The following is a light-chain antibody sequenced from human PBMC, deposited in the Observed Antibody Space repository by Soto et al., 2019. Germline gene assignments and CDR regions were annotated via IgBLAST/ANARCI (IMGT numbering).Light chain of an antibody. V-gene: IGKV3-20*01. Sequence: ETVLTQSPGTLSLSPGERATLSCRASQTIRSNYLAWYRQTPGQAPRLLIYGASNRATGIADRFSGSGSGTDFTLIISRLEPEDFALYYCKQYGSSPGTFGQGTKVEIK. CDR1: QTIRSNY. CDR3: KQYGSSPGT. CDR2: GAS. J-gene: IGKJ1*01.